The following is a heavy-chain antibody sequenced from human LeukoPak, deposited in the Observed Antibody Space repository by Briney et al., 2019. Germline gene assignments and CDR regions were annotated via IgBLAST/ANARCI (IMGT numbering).Heavy chain of an antibody. D-gene: IGHD6-13*01. CDR2: ISYDGSNE. V-gene: IGHV3-30*03. Sequence: PGGSLRLSCAASGFTFSSYGMHWVRQAPGKGLEWVALISYDGSNEYYADSVRGRFTISRDNPKFTLYMQMNSLRAEDTAVYYCARSPRGYSSSWYGGVFDYWGQGTLVTVSS. J-gene: IGHJ4*02. CDR3: ARSPRGYSSSWYGGVFDY. CDR1: GFTFSSYG.